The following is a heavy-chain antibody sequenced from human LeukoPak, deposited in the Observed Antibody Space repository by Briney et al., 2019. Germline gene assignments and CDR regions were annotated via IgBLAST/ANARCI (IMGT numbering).Heavy chain of an antibody. D-gene: IGHD3-10*01. V-gene: IGHV1-2*02. CDR2: INPNSGGT. Sequence: ASVKVSCKASGYTFTGYYMHWVRQAPGQGLEWMGWINPNSGGTNYAQKFQGKVTMTRDTSISTAYMELSRLRSDDTAGYSCARANSNYYYGSGSGFDYWGQGTLVTVSS. CDR3: ARANSNYYYGSGSGFDY. J-gene: IGHJ4*02. CDR1: GYTFTGYY.